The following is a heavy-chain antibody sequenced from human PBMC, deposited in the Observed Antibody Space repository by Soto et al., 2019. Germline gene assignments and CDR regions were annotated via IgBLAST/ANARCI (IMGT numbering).Heavy chain of an antibody. CDR3: ARRWGEGRVDY. Sequence: QVQLQESGPGLVKPSGTLSLTCAVSGASISSSNWWSWVRQPPGKGLEWIGEIYHRGSTNYNPSLKSRVPISVDKSRNQFSLKLSSVTAADPAVYYCARRWGEGRVDYWGQGTLVTVSS. D-gene: IGHD3-10*01. CDR2: IYHRGST. J-gene: IGHJ4*02. CDR1: GASISSSNW. V-gene: IGHV4-4*02.